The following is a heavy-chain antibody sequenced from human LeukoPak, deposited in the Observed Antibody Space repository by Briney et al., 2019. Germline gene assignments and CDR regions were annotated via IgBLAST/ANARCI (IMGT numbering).Heavy chain of an antibody. CDR1: GFSFNTYA. CDR2: ISFDGGNK. J-gene: IGHJ4*02. V-gene: IGHV3-30-3*01. D-gene: IGHD2-21*01. Sequence: GGSLRLSCAASGFSFNTYAMHWVRQAPGKGLEWAAVISFDGGNKYYPDSVKGRFTISRDNSRNALYLQMSSLRAEDTGVYYCARDCDSAHYFDYWGQGTLVTVSS. CDR3: ARDCDSAHYFDY.